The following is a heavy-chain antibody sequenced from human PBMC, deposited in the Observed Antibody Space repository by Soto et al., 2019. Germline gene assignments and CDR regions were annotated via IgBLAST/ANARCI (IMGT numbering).Heavy chain of an antibody. D-gene: IGHD6-19*01. CDR1: GYTFTDYY. V-gene: IGHV1-2*04. CDR3: VRGLNSGFDY. J-gene: IGHJ4*02. Sequence: QVQLVQSGSEVKKPGASVKVSCKASGYTFTDYYIHWVRQAPGQGLEYMGWINPNNGGTKYGQKFQGWVTMTRDTSINTVYMDVSRLTSDDTAMYYCVRGLNSGFDYWGQGTLVTVPS. CDR2: INPNNGGT.